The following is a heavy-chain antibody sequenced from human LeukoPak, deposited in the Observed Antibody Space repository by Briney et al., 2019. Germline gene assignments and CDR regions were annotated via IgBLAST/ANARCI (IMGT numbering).Heavy chain of an antibody. Sequence: GGSLRLSCAASGFTFSSYSMNWVRQAPGKGLEWVSSISSSSSYIYYADSVKGRFTISRDNAKNSLCLQMNSLRAEDTAVYYCARGKFGELLLNYYYYYGMDVWGQGTTVTVSS. CDR1: GFTFSSYS. J-gene: IGHJ6*02. D-gene: IGHD3-10*01. CDR2: ISSSSSYI. CDR3: ARGKFGELLLNYYYYYGMDV. V-gene: IGHV3-21*01.